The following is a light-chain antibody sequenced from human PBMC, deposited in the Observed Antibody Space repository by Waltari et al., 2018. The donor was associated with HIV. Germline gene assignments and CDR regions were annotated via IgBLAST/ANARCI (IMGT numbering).Light chain of an antibody. CDR3: CSYAGSSTHV. CDR1: SSDVGSYNV. J-gene: IGLJ1*01. CDR2: EVN. V-gene: IGLV2-23*02. Sequence: QSALTQPASVSGSPGQSITISCTGTSSDVGSYNVVSWYQQHPGKAPKLMIYEVNKRPAGVYNRFSGSKSGNTASLTISGLQAEDEADYHCCSYAGSSTHVFGTGTKVTVL.